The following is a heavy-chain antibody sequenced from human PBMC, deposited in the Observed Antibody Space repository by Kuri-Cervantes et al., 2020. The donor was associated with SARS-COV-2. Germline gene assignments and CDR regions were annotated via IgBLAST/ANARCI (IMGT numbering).Heavy chain of an antibody. Sequence: ASVKVSCKASGYTFTGYYMHWVRQAPGQGLEWMGWINPNSGGTNYAQKFQGRVTMTRDTSISTAYMELSRLRSDDTAVYYCAGEWCGGDCYSYHYYYYMDVWGKGTTVTVSS. D-gene: IGHD2-21*01. CDR1: GYTFTGYY. J-gene: IGHJ6*03. CDR3: AGEWCGGDCYSYHYYYYMDV. CDR2: INPNSGGT. V-gene: IGHV1-2*02.